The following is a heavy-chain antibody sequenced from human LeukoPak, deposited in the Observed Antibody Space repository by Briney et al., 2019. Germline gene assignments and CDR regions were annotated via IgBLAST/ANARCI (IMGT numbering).Heavy chain of an antibody. CDR3: TRDLNGDYGFAFDI. CDR1: GFTFGDYA. Sequence: GRSLRLSCTASGFTFGDYAMSWFRQAPGKGLGWVGFIRSKAYGGTTEYAASVKGRFTISRDDSKSIAYLQMNSLKTEDTAVYYCTRDLNGDYGFAFDIWGQGTMVTVSS. J-gene: IGHJ3*02. CDR2: IRSKAYGGTT. D-gene: IGHD4-17*01. V-gene: IGHV3-49*03.